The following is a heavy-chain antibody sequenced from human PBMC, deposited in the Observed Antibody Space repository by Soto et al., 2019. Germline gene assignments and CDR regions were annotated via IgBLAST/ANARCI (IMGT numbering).Heavy chain of an antibody. CDR1: GGSISSYY. J-gene: IGHJ4*02. D-gene: IGHD3-3*01. CDR2: IYYTGTT. CDR3: ARGPNYDFWSGYFRG. Sequence: QVHLQESGPGLVKPSETLSLTCSVSGGSISSYYWSWIRQPPGKGLEWIGYIYYTGTTSYNPSLTGRVTISVDKSRTQFSLKLTSVTAADTAVYYGARGPNYDFWSGYFRGWGQGTLVTVSS. V-gene: IGHV4-59*01.